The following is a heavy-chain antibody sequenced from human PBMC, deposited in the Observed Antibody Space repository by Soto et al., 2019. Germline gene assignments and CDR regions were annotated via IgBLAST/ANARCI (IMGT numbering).Heavy chain of an antibody. D-gene: IGHD5-18*01. CDR2: ISTYNVDT. CDR3: GRGGFAYGYFGH. CDR1: GYTFTSYG. Sequence: QVQLVQSGTEVKKPGASVKVSCKTSGYTFTSYGIIWLRQAPGQGLEWMGGISTYNVDTKYAEKFQGRVTMSTDTSTTTAFMGLRRLRSDDTAVYYCGRGGFAYGYFGHWGQGPLVTVSS. J-gene: IGHJ4*02. V-gene: IGHV1-18*04.